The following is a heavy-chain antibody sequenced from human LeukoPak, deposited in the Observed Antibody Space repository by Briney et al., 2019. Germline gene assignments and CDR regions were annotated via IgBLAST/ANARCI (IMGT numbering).Heavy chain of an antibody. CDR2: ISDSAGST. CDR1: GFTFGNYN. J-gene: IGHJ4*02. Sequence: GGSLRLSCAASGFTFGNYNMNWVRQAPGKGLEWVSSISDSAGSTFYADSVKGRFTISRDNSKNTLYLQMNSLRAGDTAIYYCAKRIQYSSSSAYSDYWGQGTLVTVSS. D-gene: IGHD6-6*01. V-gene: IGHV3-23*01. CDR3: AKRIQYSSSSAYSDY.